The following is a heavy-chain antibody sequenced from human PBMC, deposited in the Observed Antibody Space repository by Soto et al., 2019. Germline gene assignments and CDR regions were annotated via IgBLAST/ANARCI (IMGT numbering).Heavy chain of an antibody. CDR2: INPSGGST. Sequence: ASVKVSCKASGYSFTSYYMHWVRQAPGQGLEWMGIINPSGGSTSYAQKFQGRVTMTRDTATRTVYMELRRLRYEDKAEYYCARDSGYSSPRLDVWGQGTTVTVSS. CDR1: GYSFTSYY. J-gene: IGHJ6*02. D-gene: IGHD6-13*01. CDR3: ARDSGYSSPRLDV. V-gene: IGHV1-46*01.